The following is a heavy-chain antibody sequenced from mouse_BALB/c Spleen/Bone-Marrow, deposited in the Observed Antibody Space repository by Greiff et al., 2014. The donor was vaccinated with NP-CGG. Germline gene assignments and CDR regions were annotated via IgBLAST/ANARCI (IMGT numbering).Heavy chain of an antibody. CDR3: TRHFYGSSYFDY. J-gene: IGHJ2*01. D-gene: IGHD1-1*01. CDR2: FYPGSGNI. V-gene: IGHV1-62-2*01. Sequence: QVHVKQSGAELVKPGASVKLSCKASGYTFTDYIIHWIKQRSGQGLEWIGWFYPGSGNIKYNEKFKDKATLTADKSSSTVYMELSRLPSEDSAVYFCTRHFYGSSYFDYWGQGTTLTVSS. CDR1: GYTFTDYI.